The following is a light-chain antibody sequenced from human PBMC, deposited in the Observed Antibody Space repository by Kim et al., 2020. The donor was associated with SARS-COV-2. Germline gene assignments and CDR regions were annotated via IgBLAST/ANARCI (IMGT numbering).Light chain of an antibody. CDR3: NSRDSSGNHYV. J-gene: IGLJ1*01. V-gene: IGLV3-19*01. CDR2: GKN. Sequence: SSELTQDPAVSVALGQTVRITCQGDSLRSYYASWYQQKPGQAPVLVIYGKNNRPSGIPDRFSGYSSGNTASLTIPGAQAEDEADYYCNSRDSSGNHYVFG. CDR1: SLRSYY.